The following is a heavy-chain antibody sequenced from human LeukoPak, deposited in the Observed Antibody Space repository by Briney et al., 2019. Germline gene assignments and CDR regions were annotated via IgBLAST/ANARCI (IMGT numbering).Heavy chain of an antibody. Sequence: GGSLRLSCAASGFTFSSYAMHWVRQAPGKGLEYVSVISSNGGSTYYANSVKGRFTISRDNSKNTLYLQMGSLRAEDMAVYYCARDTGSSGPIYYWGQGTLVTVSS. CDR2: ISSNGGST. CDR3: ARDTGSSGPIYY. CDR1: GFTFSSYA. J-gene: IGHJ4*02. D-gene: IGHD3-22*01. V-gene: IGHV3-64*01.